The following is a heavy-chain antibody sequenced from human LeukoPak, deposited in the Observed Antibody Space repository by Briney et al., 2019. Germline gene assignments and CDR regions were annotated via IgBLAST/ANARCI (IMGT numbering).Heavy chain of an antibody. V-gene: IGHV4-4*02. D-gene: IGHD6-19*01. J-gene: IGHJ4*02. CDR2: IYQSGIT. CDR1: GDSISSGNY. Sequence: SGTLSLTCGVSGDSISSGNYWNWVRQPPGKGLEWIGDIYQSGITNYNPSLKSRVTMSVDKSKNEISLKLDSVTAADTAVYYCARDPRPRGGWFYFDYWGQGILVTVSS. CDR3: ARDPRPRGGWFYFDY.